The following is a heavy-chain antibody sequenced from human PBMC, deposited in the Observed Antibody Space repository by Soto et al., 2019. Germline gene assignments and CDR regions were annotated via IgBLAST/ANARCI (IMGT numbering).Heavy chain of an antibody. Sequence: GGSLRLSCAASGFTFSSYSMNWVRQAPGKGLEWVSSISSSSSYIYYADSVKGRFTISRDNAKNSLYLQMNSLRAEDTAVYYCARLPDISHPRRYYYYGMDVWGQGTTVTVSS. J-gene: IGHJ6*02. D-gene: IGHD3-9*01. CDR2: ISSSSSYI. CDR3: ARLPDISHPRRYYYYGMDV. V-gene: IGHV3-21*01. CDR1: GFTFSSYS.